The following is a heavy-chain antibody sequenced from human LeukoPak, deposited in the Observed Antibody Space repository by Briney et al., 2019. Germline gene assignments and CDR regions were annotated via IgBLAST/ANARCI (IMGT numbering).Heavy chain of an antibody. Sequence: TSSETLSLTCTVSGGSISSNSYYWGWIRQPLGKGLEWIGSIYYSGSTYYNPSLKSRVTISVDTSKNQFSLKLSSVTAADTAVYYCARLHLVSSGWYPMADSWGQGTLVTVSS. V-gene: IGHV4-39*01. CDR2: IYYSGST. CDR3: ARLHLVSSGWYPMADS. CDR1: GGSISSNSYY. D-gene: IGHD6-19*01. J-gene: IGHJ4*02.